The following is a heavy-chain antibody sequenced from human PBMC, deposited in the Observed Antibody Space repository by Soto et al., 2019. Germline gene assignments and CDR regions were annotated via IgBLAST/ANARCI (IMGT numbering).Heavy chain of an antibody. J-gene: IGHJ4*02. CDR1: AFTFSNYA. V-gene: IGHV3-33*01. CDR3: ARERIAARRTLDY. D-gene: IGHD6-6*01. Sequence: QVYLVESGGGVVQPGRSLRLSCEASAFTFSNYAMHWVRQAPGRGLEWVALIWSDGSNEHYADSLKGRFTISRDNSKNTVYLKMNSLTADDTAVYYCARERIAARRTLDYWGQGTLVTVSS. CDR2: IWSDGSNE.